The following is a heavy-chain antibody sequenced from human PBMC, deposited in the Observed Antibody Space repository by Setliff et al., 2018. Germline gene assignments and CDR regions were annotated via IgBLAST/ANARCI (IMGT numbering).Heavy chain of an antibody. CDR3: VRGQGPRTVVAIPFDH. CDR1: GYSFTVFG. J-gene: IGHJ4*02. CDR2: ISPYYGST. Sequence: GASVKVSCKTSGYSFTVFGISWVRQAPGQGLEWMGWISPYYGSTDYAQKFQGRVTMTTDTSTSTAYMELTRLTTDDTALYYCVRGQGPRTVVAIPFDHWSQGTLVTVSS. D-gene: IGHD3-22*01. V-gene: IGHV1-18*01.